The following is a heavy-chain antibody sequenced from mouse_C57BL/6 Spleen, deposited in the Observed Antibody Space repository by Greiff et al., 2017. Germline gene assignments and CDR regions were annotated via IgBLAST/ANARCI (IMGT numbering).Heavy chain of an antibody. J-gene: IGHJ1*03. V-gene: IGHV1-22*01. CDR3: AREGATVAYFDV. D-gene: IGHD1-1*01. Sequence: VQLQQSGPELVKPGASVKMSCKASGYTFTDYNMHWVKQSHGKSLEWIGYINPNNGGTSYNQKFKGKATLTVNKSSSTAYMGLRSLTSEHSAVYYCAREGATVAYFDVWGTGTTVTVSS. CDR2: INPNNGGT. CDR1: GYTFTDYN.